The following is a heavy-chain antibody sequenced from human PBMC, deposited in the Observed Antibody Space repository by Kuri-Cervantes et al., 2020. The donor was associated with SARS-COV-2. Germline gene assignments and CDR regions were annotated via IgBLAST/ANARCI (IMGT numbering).Heavy chain of an antibody. CDR1: GFTFSSYA. CDR3: ARDLGGSNYGGGDY. V-gene: IGHV3-23*01. Sequence: ETLSLTCAASGFTFSSYAMSWVRQAPGKGLEWVSAISGSGGSTYYADSVKGRFTISRDNSKNTLYLQMNSLRAEDTAVYYCARDLGGSNYGGGDYWGQGTLVTVSS. J-gene: IGHJ4*02. D-gene: IGHD4-23*01. CDR2: ISGSGGST.